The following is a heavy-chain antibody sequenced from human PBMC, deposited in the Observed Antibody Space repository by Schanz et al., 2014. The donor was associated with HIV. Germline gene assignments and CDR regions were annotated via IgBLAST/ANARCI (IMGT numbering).Heavy chain of an antibody. V-gene: IGHV3-48*02. Sequence: EVQLVESGGGLEQPGGSLRLSCEASGFVFSSYAMHWVRQAPGKGLEWLSSISTSGSVKNYGDSVKGRFTISRDNAKTLLYLQMNSLRDEDTAVYYCARDCLSGCPADYWGQGTLITVSS. J-gene: IGHJ4*02. D-gene: IGHD5-12*01. CDR2: ISTSGSVK. CDR3: ARDCLSGCPADY. CDR1: GFVFSSYA.